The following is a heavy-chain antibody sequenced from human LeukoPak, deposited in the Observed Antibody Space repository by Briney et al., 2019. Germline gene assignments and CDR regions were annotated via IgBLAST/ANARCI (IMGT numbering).Heavy chain of an antibody. J-gene: IGHJ3*02. CDR3: ARVPFYDSSVPDAFDI. D-gene: IGHD3-22*01. V-gene: IGHV1-18*01. CDR2: ISAYNGNT. Sequence: GASVKVSCMASGYTFTSYGISWVRQAPGQGLEWMGWISAYNGNTNYAQKLQGRVTMTTDTSTSTAYMELRSLRSDDTAVYYCARVPFYDSSVPDAFDIWGQGTMVTVSS. CDR1: GYTFTSYG.